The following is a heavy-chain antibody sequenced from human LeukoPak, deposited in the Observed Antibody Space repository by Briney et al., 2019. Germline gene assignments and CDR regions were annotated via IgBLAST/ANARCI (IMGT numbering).Heavy chain of an antibody. CDR3: AKGRYTYGTEYFDY. J-gene: IGHJ4*02. V-gene: IGHV3-30*18. CDR1: GFAFSSYG. Sequence: PGGSLRLSCAASGFAFSSYGMHWVRQAPGKGLEWVALISYDGSNKYYADSVKGRFTISRDNSKNTLYLQMNSLRAEDTAVYYCAKGRYTYGTEYFDYWGQGTLVTVSS. D-gene: IGHD5-18*01. CDR2: ISYDGSNK.